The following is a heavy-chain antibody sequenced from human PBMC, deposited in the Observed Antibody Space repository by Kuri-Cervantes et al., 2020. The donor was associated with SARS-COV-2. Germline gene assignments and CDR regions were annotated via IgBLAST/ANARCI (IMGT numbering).Heavy chain of an antibody. J-gene: IGHJ4*02. CDR1: GLTFSSYG. Sequence: GESLKISCAASGLTFSSYGMHWVRQAPGKGLEWVAVIWYDGSNKYYADSVKGRFTISRDNSKNTLYLQMNSLRAEDTAVYYCARAGYYDFWSGYYPVDYWGQGTLVTVSS. CDR3: ARAGYYDFWSGYYPVDY. D-gene: IGHD3-3*01. V-gene: IGHV3-33*01. CDR2: IWYDGSNK.